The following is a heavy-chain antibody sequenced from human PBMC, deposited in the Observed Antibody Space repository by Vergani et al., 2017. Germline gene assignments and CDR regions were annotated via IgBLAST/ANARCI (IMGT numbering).Heavy chain of an antibody. D-gene: IGHD2-2*01. CDR2: IFYSGTT. CDR3: ARVDTQVPATSHFYYMDV. Sequence: QVQLQESGPGVVKPSQTLSLTCAVSGGSISSGDHCWTWIPPRPGKGLEWIWYIFYSGTTYDNPSLRSRLTISVDTSQNQFSLKLRSVTAAATAVYYCARVDTQVPATSHFYYMDVWGKGTTVVVSS. J-gene: IGHJ6*03. CDR1: GGSISSGDHC. V-gene: IGHV4-31*11.